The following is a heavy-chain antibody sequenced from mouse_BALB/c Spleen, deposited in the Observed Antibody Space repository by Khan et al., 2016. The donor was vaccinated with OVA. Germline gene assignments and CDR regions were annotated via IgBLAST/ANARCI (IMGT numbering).Heavy chain of an antibody. V-gene: IGHV9-3-1*01. D-gene: IGHD1-1*01. CDR2: INTYTGEP. J-gene: IGHJ3*01. Sequence: QIQLVQSGPELKKPGETVKISCKASGYIFTNYGMNWVKQAPGQGLKWMGWINTYTGEPTYADDFRGRFAFSLETSASTSYLQINNLKNEDTATYFWARGAFYCGRGKSAWFAYWGQGTLVTVSA. CDR1: GYIFTNYG. CDR3: ARGAFYCGRGKSAWFAY.